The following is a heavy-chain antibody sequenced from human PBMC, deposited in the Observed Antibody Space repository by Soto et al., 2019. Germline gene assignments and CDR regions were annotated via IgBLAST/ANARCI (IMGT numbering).Heavy chain of an antibody. J-gene: IGHJ6*02. V-gene: IGHV1-2*02. Sequence: SVKVSCKASGYTFTGYYMHWVRQAPGQGLEWMGWINPNSGGTNYAQKFQGRVTMTRDTSISTAYMELSRLRSDDTAVYYCARDRGEWLQVVYYYYGMDVWGQGTTVTVSS. D-gene: IGHD5-12*01. CDR2: INPNSGGT. CDR1: GYTFTGYY. CDR3: ARDRGEWLQVVYYYYGMDV.